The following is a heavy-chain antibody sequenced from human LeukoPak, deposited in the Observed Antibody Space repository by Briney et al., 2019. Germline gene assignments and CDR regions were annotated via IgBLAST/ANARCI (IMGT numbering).Heavy chain of an antibody. CDR3: ARHGTASVYGDSIDY. CDR1: GYSFTNYW. Sequence: GESLKISCKASGYSFTNYWIGWVRQMPGKGLEWVGIIYPGDFDTRYSPSFQGRVTISADKSISTAYLQWSSLQASDTAMCYCARHGTASVYGDSIDYWGQGTLVTVSS. CDR2: IYPGDFDT. V-gene: IGHV5-51*01. J-gene: IGHJ4*02. D-gene: IGHD4-17*01.